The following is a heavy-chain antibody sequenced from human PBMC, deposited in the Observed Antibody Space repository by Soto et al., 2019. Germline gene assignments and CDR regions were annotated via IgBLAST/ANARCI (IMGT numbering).Heavy chain of an antibody. J-gene: IGHJ4*02. CDR1: GCSISNYY. V-gene: IGHV4-4*07. CDR3: ARASVGPPGGGSWTMPFDF. Sequence: PSETLSLTCRVSGCSISNYYWSWIRQPAGKGLEWIGRIYTGGSTNYNPSLKSRVTMSTDTSKNQFSLRLTSVTAADTAVYYCARASVGPPGGGSWTMPFDFWGQGTLVTVSS. CDR2: IYTGGST. D-gene: IGHD2-15*01.